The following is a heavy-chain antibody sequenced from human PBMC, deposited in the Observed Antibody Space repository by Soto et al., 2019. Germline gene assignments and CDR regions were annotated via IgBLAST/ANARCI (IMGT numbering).Heavy chain of an antibody. D-gene: IGHD3-22*01. J-gene: IGHJ4*02. CDR3: ASRPKLPTITTVSWALAF. Sequence: EVQLVETGGGLIQPGGSLRLSCAASGFTISDKYMSWVRQAPGKGLEWVSVINDGGDTFYPASVKGRFTISRDNSENTLYLQMNNLRAEDTASYYCASRPKLPTITTVSWALAFWGPGTLVTVSS. CDR2: INDGGDT. V-gene: IGHV3-53*02. CDR1: GFTISDKY.